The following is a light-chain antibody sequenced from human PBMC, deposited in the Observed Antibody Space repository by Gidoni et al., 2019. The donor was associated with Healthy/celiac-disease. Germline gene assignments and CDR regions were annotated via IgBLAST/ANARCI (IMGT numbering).Light chain of an antibody. V-gene: IGLV1-40*01. J-gene: IGLJ3*02. Sequence: QSVLTQPPSPSGAPGQRVTISCTGSSSNTGAGYDVHWYQQLPGTAPKLLIYGNSNRPSGVPDRFSGSKSGTAASLAISVLQAGDEAGYGCRSNNSSRGCGVFGGGTKLTVL. CDR2: GNS. CDR1: SSNTGAGYD. CDR3: RSNNSSRGCGV.